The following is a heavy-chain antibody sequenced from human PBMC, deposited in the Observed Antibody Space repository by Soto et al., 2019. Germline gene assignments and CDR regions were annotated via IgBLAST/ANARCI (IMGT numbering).Heavy chain of an antibody. J-gene: IGHJ4*02. CDR3: ARSSVYCSSTSCHPRYYFDY. V-gene: IGHV1-18*01. D-gene: IGHD2-2*01. CDR2: ISAYNGNT. CDR1: GYTFTSYG. Sequence: QVQLVQSGAEVKKPGASVKVSCKASGYTFTSYGISWVRQAPGQGLEWLGWISAYNGNTNYAQKLQGRVTMTTDTSLRTAYMELRSLRSDDTAVYYCARSSVYCSSTSCHPRYYFDYWGQGTLVTVSS.